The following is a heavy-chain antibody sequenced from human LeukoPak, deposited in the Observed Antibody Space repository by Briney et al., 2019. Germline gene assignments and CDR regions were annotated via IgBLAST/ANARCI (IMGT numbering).Heavy chain of an antibody. CDR2: IYYSGST. CDR3: ARHRSLEWLLWV. V-gene: IGHV4-38-2*02. J-gene: IGHJ4*02. CDR1: GYSISSGYY. D-gene: IGHD3-3*01. Sequence: PSETLSLTCTVSGYSISSGYYWGWIRQPPGKGLEWIGSIYYSGSTYYNPSLKSRVTISVDTSKNQFSLKLSSVTAADTAVYYCARHRSLEWLLWVWGQGTLVTVSS.